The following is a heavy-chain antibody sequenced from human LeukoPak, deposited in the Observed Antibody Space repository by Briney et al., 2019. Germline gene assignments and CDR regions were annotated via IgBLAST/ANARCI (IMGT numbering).Heavy chain of an antibody. V-gene: IGHV3-21*06. CDR1: GFAFSSYN. CDR3: ARAGTCSSTSCDGGIEY. CDR2: ISTTSTYI. Sequence: GGSLRLSCAASGFAFSSYNMKWVRQAPGKGLEWVSFISTTSTYIYYADSVKGRFTVSRDNSKSLLYLQVDSLRVEDTAVYYCARAGTCSSTSCDGGIEYWGQGTLVTVPS. D-gene: IGHD2-2*01. J-gene: IGHJ4*02.